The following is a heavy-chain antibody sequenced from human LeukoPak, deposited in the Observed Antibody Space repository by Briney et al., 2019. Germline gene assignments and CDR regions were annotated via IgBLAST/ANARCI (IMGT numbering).Heavy chain of an antibody. CDR3: ARNPRDGHTFDY. V-gene: IGHV4-4*02. CDR1: GGSINSINW. CDR2: MYHTGGF. Sequence: SETLSLTCAVSGGSINSINWWSWVRQPPGQGLEWIGEMYHTGGFNYNPSLKSRVTISLDKSQNQFSLGLSSVTAADTAVYYCARNPRDGHTFDYWGQGTLVTVSS. J-gene: IGHJ4*02.